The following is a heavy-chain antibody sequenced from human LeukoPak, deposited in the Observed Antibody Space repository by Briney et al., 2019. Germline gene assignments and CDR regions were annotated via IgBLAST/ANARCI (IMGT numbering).Heavy chain of an antibody. CDR1: GGSISSSNW. CDR2: IYYSGST. D-gene: IGHD3-10*01. J-gene: IGHJ4*02. CDR3: AREPGDRGHDY. Sequence: PSGTLSLTCAVSGGSISSSNWWSWVRQPPGKGLEWIGYIYYSGSTYYNPSLKSRVTISVDTSKNQFSLKLSSVTAADTAVYYCAREPGDRGHDYWGQGTLVTVSS. V-gene: IGHV4-4*02.